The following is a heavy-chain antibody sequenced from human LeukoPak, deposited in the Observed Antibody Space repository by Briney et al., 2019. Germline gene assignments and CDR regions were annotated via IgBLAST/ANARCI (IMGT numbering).Heavy chain of an antibody. CDR2: IYSGGST. V-gene: IGHV3-53*01. CDR1: GFTVRGNY. J-gene: IGHJ4*02. CDR3: ASGYSYGSFDY. Sequence: PGGSLRLSCAASGFTVRGNYISWVRQAPGEGLEWVSVIYSGGSTYYADSVKGRFTISRDNSKNTLYLRMNSLRAGDTAACYCASGYSYGSFDYWGQGTLVTVSS. D-gene: IGHD5-18*01.